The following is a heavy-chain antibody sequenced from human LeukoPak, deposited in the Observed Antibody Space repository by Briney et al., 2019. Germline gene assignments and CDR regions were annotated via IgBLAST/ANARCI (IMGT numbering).Heavy chain of an antibody. V-gene: IGHV4-39*01. CDR1: GGSISSSLYH. CDR3: ARHRHTAMVKLPYYFDY. Sequence: SETLSLTCTVSGGSISSSLYHWGWIRQSPGKNLEWLGSIYYSGSTYYNPSLKSRVTISVGTSKNQFSLKLSSVTAADTAVYYCARHRHTAMVKLPYYFDYWGQGTLVTVSS. J-gene: IGHJ4*02. CDR2: IYYSGST. D-gene: IGHD5-18*01.